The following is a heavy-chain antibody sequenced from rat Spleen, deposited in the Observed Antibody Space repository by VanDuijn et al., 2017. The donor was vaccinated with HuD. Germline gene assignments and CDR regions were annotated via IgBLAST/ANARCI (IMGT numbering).Heavy chain of an antibody. CDR1: GFTFNNYW. CDR2: ITNIAGRT. V-gene: IGHV5-31*01. J-gene: IGHJ4*01. Sequence: EVQLVESGGGLVQPGRSLKLSCAASGFTFNNYWMTWIRQSPGKGLEWVASITNIAGRTHYPDSVKGRFTISRDNAKSTLYLQMNSLRSEDTATYYCTSIPGVMDAWGQGASVTVSS. CDR3: TSIPGVMDA. D-gene: IGHD1-7*01.